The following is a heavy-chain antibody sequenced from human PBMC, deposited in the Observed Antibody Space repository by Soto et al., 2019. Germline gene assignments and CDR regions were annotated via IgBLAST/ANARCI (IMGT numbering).Heavy chain of an antibody. CDR3: AKETYYYGSGSYYATRYYGMDV. J-gene: IGHJ6*02. Sequence: SETLSLTCAVSGGSISSGGYSWSWIRQPPGKGLEWIGYIYHSGSTYYNPSLKSRVTISVDKSKNQFSLRAEDTAVYYCAKETYYYGSGSYYATRYYGMDVWGQGTTVTVSS. D-gene: IGHD3-10*01. CDR1: GGSISSGGYS. V-gene: IGHV4-30-2*01. CDR2: IYHSGST.